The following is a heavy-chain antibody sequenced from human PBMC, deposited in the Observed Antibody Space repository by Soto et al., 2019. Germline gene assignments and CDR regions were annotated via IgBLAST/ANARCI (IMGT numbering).Heavy chain of an antibody. D-gene: IGHD1-26*01. J-gene: IGHJ4*02. CDR1: GGSFSGYY. CDR3: ARGGGSYFPNY. CDR2: INHRGST. V-gene: IGHV4-34*01. Sequence: SETLSLTCAVYGGSFSGYYWTWIRQPPGKGLEWIGEINHRGSTNYSPSLKSRVTISVDASKNQFSLKLSSVTAADTGVYYCARGGGSYFPNYWGQGTLVTVSS.